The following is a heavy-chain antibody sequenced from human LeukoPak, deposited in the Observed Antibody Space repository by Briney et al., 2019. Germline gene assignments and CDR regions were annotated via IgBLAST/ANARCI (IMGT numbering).Heavy chain of an antibody. CDR2: ISGSGGST. Sequence: GGSLRLSCAASGFTFSSYAMSWVRQAPGKGLEWVSAISGSGGSTYYADSVKGRFTISRDNSKNTLYLQMNSLRAEDTAVYYCAKSIAAAGPKVGGDAFDIWGQGTMVTVSS. V-gene: IGHV3-23*01. J-gene: IGHJ3*02. CDR1: GFTFSSYA. D-gene: IGHD6-13*01. CDR3: AKSIAAAGPKVGGDAFDI.